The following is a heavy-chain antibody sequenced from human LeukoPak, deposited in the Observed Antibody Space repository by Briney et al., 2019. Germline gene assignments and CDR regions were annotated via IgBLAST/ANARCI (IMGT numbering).Heavy chain of an antibody. J-gene: IGHJ4*02. CDR3: ARELDGRYFDY. CDR1: GFTFSRYS. V-gene: IGHV3-21*01. CDR2: ISDSGNYI. Sequence: PGGSLRLSCAASGFTFSRYSMNWVRQAPGKGLEWVSSISDSGNYIYYADSVKGRFTISRDNAKNSLFLQMNSLTVEDTAVYYCARELDGRYFDYWGQGVLVTVSS. D-gene: IGHD3/OR15-3a*01.